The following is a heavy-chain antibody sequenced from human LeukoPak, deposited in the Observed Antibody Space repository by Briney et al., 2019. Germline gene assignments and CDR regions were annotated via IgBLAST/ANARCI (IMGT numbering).Heavy chain of an antibody. CDR1: GFTFTSSA. J-gene: IGHJ4*02. Sequence: GVSVKVSCKASGFTFTSSAMQWVRQARGQRLEWIGWIVVGSGNTNYAQKFQERVTITRDMSTSTAYMELSSLRSEDTAVYYCAAARYCSSTSCYTGDYWGQGTLVTVSS. D-gene: IGHD2-2*01. V-gene: IGHV1-58*02. CDR3: AAARYCSSTSCYTGDY. CDR2: IVVGSGNT.